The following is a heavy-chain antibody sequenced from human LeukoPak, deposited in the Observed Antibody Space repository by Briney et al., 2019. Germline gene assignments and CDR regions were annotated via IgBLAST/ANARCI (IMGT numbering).Heavy chain of an antibody. CDR2: IYYSGST. CDR3: ARGRTYYYYRRGFFYFDF. J-gene: IGHJ4*02. D-gene: IGHD3-22*01. V-gene: IGHV4-31*03. CDR1: GGSISSGGYY. Sequence: SETLSLTCTVSGGSISSGGYYWSWIRQHPGKGLEWIGYIYYSGSTYYNPSLKSRVTISVDTSKNQFSLKLSSVTAADTAVYYCARGRTYYYYRRGFFYFDFWGQGTLVTGSS.